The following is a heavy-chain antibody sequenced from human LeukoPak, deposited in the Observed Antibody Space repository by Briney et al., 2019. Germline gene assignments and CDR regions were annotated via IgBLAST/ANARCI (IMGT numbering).Heavy chain of an antibody. CDR1: GYTFTSYD. J-gene: IGHJ4*02. CDR3: ASALFRGVRLVDY. D-gene: IGHD3-10*01. V-gene: IGHV1-8*01. Sequence: EASVKVSCKASGYTFTSYDINWVRQATGQGLEWMGWMNPNSGNTGYAQKFQGRVTMTRNTSISTAYKELSSLRSEDTAVYYCASALFRGVRLVDYWGQGTLVTVSS. CDR2: MNPNSGNT.